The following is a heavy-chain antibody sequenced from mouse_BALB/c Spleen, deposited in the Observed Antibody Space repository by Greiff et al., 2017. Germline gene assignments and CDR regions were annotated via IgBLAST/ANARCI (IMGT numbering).Heavy chain of an antibody. V-gene: IGHV2-2*02. J-gene: IGHJ4*01. CDR3: ASYYRYEEGAMDY. CDR2: IWSGGST. Sequence: GKLVESGPGLVQPSQSLSITCTVSGFSLTSYGVHWVRQSPGKGLEWLGVIWSGGSTDYNAAFISRLSISKDNSKSQVFFKMNSLQANDTAIYYCASYYRYEEGAMDYWGQGTSVTVSS. CDR1: GFSLTSYG. D-gene: IGHD2-14*01.